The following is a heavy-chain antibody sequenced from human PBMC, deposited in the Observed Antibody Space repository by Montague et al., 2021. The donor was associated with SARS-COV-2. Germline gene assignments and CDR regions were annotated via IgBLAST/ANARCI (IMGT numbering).Heavy chain of an antibody. CDR3: ARVASEHTAMAPDY. CDR1: GFTFSRYS. V-gene: IGHV3-48*04. CDR2: ISMSETRT. Sequence: SLRFSCAAAGFTFSRYSMNWVRQAPGKGLEWISYISMSETRTQYADSVKGRFTISRDNARNSLYLQMRSLTGGDTAVYYCARVASEHTAMAPDYWGQGTLVTVSS. J-gene: IGHJ4*02. D-gene: IGHD5-18*01.